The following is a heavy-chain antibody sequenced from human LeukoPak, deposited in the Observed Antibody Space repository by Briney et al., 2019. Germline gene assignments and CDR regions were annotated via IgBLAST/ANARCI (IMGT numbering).Heavy chain of an antibody. J-gene: IGHJ4*02. Sequence: SETLSLTCAVYGGSFSGYYWSWIRQPPGKGLEWIGEINHSGSTNYNPSLKSRVTISVDTSKNQFSLKLSSVTAADTAVSYCAGGGGSYYGWGQGTLVTVSS. CDR2: INHSGST. CDR1: GGSFSGYY. D-gene: IGHD1-26*01. V-gene: IGHV4-34*01. CDR3: AGGGGSYYG.